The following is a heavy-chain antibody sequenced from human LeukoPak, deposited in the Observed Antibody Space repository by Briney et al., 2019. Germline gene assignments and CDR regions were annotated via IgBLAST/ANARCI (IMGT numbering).Heavy chain of an antibody. CDR1: GITLSNYG. D-gene: IGHD3-22*01. Sequence: GGSLRLSCAVSGITLSNYGMSWVRQAPGKWLEWVAGISGSGGRTTYADSVKGRFTISRHNPKNTLYLQMSSLRVEDTAVYFCARRGVVIRVILVGFHKEAYYFDSWGQGALVTVSS. CDR3: ARRGVVIRVILVGFHKEAYYFDS. V-gene: IGHV3-23*01. J-gene: IGHJ4*02. CDR2: ISGSGGRT.